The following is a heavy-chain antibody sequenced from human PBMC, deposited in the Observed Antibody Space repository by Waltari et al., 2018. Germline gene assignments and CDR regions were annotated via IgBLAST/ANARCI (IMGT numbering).Heavy chain of an antibody. V-gene: IGHV4-34*01. Sequence: QVQLQQWGAGLLKPSETLSLTCAVSGGSFSGYYWSWIRQPPGKGLEWIGEINHSGSTNYNPSLKSRVTISVDTSKNQFSLKLSSVTAADTAVYYCAGEWAAAGTGYFDYWGQGTLVTVSS. CDR3: AGEWAAAGTGYFDY. CDR1: GGSFSGYY. J-gene: IGHJ4*02. CDR2: INHSGST. D-gene: IGHD6-13*01.